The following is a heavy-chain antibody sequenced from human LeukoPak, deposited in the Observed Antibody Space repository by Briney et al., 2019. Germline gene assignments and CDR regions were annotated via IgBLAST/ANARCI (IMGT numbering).Heavy chain of an antibody. CDR1: GGSISSYY. J-gene: IGHJ4*02. Sequence: SETLSLTCTVSGGSISSYYWSWIWQPPGKGLEWIGYIYYSGSTNYNPSLKSRVTISVDTSKNQFSLKLSSVTAADTAVYYCARRNNVDTAMVFDYWGQGTLVTVSS. V-gene: IGHV4-59*01. CDR3: ARRNNVDTAMVFDY. CDR2: IYYSGST. D-gene: IGHD5-18*01.